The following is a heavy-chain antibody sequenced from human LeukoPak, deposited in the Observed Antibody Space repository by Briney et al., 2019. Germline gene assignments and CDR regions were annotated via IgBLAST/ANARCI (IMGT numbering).Heavy chain of an antibody. CDR1: GYTFTNYA. CDR3: ARVVRGSSGYRYYFDY. V-gene: IGHV7-4-1*02. J-gene: IGHJ4*02. CDR2: INTNTGNP. Sequence: ASVKVSCKASGYTFTNYAMNWVRQAPGQGLEWMGWINTNTGNPMYAQGFTGRFVFSLGTSVSTAYLQINSLKAGDTAVYYCARVVRGSSGYRYYFDYWGLGTLVTVSS. D-gene: IGHD3-22*01.